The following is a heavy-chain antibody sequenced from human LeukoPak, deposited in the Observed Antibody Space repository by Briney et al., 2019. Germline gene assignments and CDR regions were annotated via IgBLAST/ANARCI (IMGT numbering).Heavy chain of an antibody. D-gene: IGHD2-15*01. CDR2: INPNSGGT. Sequence: ASVKVSCKASGYTFTGYYIHWLRQAPGQGLEWMGWINPNSGGTNYAQKFQGRVTMTRDTSISTAYMEVSRLRSDDTAVYYCARDRLASGEKDFDYWGQGTLVTVSS. CDR1: GYTFTGYY. J-gene: IGHJ4*02. CDR3: ARDRLASGEKDFDY. V-gene: IGHV1-2*02.